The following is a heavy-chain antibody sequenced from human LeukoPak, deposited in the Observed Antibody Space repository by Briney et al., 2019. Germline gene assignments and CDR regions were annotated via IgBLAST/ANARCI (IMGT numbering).Heavy chain of an antibody. V-gene: IGHV3-73*01. CDR2: IRSKANSYAT. D-gene: IGHD3-22*01. Sequence: TGGSLRLSCAASGFTFSGSAMHWVRQASGKGLEWVGRIRSKANSYATAYAASVKGRFTISRDDSKNTAYLQMNSLKTEDTAVYYCARGSAYSHWGQGTLVTVSS. CDR1: GFTFSGSA. CDR3: ARGSAYSH. J-gene: IGHJ4*02.